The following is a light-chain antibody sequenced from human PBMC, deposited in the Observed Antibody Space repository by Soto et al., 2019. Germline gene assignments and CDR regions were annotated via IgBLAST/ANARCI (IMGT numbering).Light chain of an antibody. CDR1: QDISNY. J-gene: IGKJ5*01. CDR2: DAS. CDR3: QQYDNLPST. Sequence: IQMTQSPSSVSASIGDRVTITCQASQDISNYLNWYQQKPGKAPKLLIYDASNLETGVPSRFSGSGSGTDFTFTISSLQPEDIATYYCQQYDNLPSTFGQGTRLAI. V-gene: IGKV1-33*01.